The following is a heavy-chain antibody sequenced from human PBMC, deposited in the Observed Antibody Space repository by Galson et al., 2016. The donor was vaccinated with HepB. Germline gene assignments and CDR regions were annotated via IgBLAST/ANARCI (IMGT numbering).Heavy chain of an antibody. CDR2: IYYSGVT. Sequence: SETLSLTCTVSGASISSFYWSWVRRPPGKGLEWLGYIYYSGVTNYNPSLNSRVTISVDTSKNRLFLKVDSVTAADTAVYYCARGGFTPRGNYYFGLDVWGQGTSVTVSS. J-gene: IGHJ6*02. CDR1: GASISSFY. D-gene: IGHD3-10*01. V-gene: IGHV4-59*01. CDR3: ARGGFTPRGNYYFGLDV.